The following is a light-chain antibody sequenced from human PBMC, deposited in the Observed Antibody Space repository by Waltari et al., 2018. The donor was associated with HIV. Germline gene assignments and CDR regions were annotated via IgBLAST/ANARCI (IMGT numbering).Light chain of an antibody. CDR2: RNN. CDR1: SPHLERRY. J-gene: IGLJ1*01. CDR3: AAWDDSLSGYV. V-gene: IGLV1-47*01. Sequence: QSVLTQPPSAYGTPGPRVTLSCSGSSPHLERRYVYWYQHLPGTAPKLLIYRNNQRPSGFPDRFSGSKSGTSASLAISGLRSEDEADYYCAAWDDSLSGYVFGTGTKVTVL.